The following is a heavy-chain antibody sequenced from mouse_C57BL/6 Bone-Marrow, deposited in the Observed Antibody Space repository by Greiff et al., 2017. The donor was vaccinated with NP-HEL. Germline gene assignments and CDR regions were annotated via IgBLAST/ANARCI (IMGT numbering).Heavy chain of an antibody. D-gene: IGHD1-1*01. CDR3: ARDGFDDAMDY. CDR1: GYTFTSYG. Sequence: VQLQQSGAELVRPGSSVKMSCKTSGYTFTSYGINWVKQRPGQGLEWIGYIYTGDGYTKYNEKFKGKATLTSDTSSSTAYMQLSSLTSEDSAIYVCARDGFDDAMDYWGQGTSVTVSS. J-gene: IGHJ4*01. CDR2: IYTGDGYT. V-gene: IGHV1-58*01.